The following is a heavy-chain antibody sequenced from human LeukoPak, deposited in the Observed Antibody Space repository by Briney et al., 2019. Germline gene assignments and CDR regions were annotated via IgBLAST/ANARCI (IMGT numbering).Heavy chain of an antibody. D-gene: IGHD6-19*01. CDR2: IYYTGIT. CDR3: ARRRGWYPVDY. Sequence: SETLSLTCTVAGGSISSSSYYWGWIRQPPGKGLEWVGTIYYTGITYYNPSLKSRATISVDTTKNQCSLKLSSVTAADTAVYSCARRRGWYPVDYWGQGTLVTVSS. V-gene: IGHV4-39*01. CDR1: GGSISSSSYY. J-gene: IGHJ4*02.